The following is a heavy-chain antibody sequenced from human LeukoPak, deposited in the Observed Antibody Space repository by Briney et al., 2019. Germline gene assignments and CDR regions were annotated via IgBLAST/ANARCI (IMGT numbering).Heavy chain of an antibody. V-gene: IGHV1-2*02. CDR3: ARDLRFQTYYYDSSGYPGDY. CDR1: GYTFTGYY. Sequence: ASVKVSCKASGYTFTGYYIHWVRQAPGQGLEWMGWINPNSGGTNYAQKFQGRVTMTRDTSISTAYMELSRLRSDDTAVYYCARDLRFQTYYYDSSGYPGDYWGQGTLVTVSS. J-gene: IGHJ4*02. D-gene: IGHD3-22*01. CDR2: INPNSGGT.